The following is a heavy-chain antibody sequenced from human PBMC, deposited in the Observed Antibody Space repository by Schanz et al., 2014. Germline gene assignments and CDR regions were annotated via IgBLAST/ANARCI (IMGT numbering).Heavy chain of an antibody. CDR1: EYSFTSYS. D-gene: IGHD3-9*01. Sequence: QVHLVQSGAEVKRPGASVKVSCKASEYSFTSYSMHWVRQAPGQRLEWMGWINTGSGDTKYSQNFQGRVTITRDTSASTAYMELSSLRSEDTAVYYCAKAEYDILTDSYSRLDPWGQGTLVTDSS. V-gene: IGHV1-3*04. CDR2: INTGSGDT. J-gene: IGHJ5*02. CDR3: AKAEYDILTDSYSRLDP.